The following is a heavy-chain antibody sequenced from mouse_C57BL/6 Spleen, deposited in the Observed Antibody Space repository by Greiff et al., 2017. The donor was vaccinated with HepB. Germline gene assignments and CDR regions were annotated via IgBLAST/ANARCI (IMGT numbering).Heavy chain of an antibody. Sequence: DVMLVESGEGLVKPGGSLKLSCAASGFTFSSYAMSWVRQTPEKRLEWVAYISSGGDYIYYADTVKGRFTISRDNARNTLYLQMSSLKSEDTAMYYCTRGEGALLTPFDYWGQGTTLTVSS. CDR2: ISSGGDYI. V-gene: IGHV5-9-1*02. CDR3: TRGEGALLTPFDY. D-gene: IGHD2-10*01. CDR1: GFTFSSYA. J-gene: IGHJ2*01.